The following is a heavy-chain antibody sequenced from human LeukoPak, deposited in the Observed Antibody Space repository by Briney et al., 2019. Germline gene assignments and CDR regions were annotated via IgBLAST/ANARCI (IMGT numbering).Heavy chain of an antibody. V-gene: IGHV3-15*01. CDR1: GFTFSNAW. Sequence: GGSLRLSCAASGFTFSNAWMSWVRQAPGKGLEWVGHIKSKTDGGTTDYAAPVKGRFTISRDDSKNTLYLQMNSLKTEDTAVYYCTADQYYDFWSGYYGNIKFDYWGQGTLVTVSS. CDR2: IKSKTDGGTT. J-gene: IGHJ4*02. CDR3: TADQYYDFWSGYYGNIKFDY. D-gene: IGHD3-3*01.